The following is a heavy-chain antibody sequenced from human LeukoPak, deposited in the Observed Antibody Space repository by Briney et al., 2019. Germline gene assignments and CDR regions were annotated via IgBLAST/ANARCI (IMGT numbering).Heavy chain of an antibody. CDR2: IYYSGST. CDR1: GGSFSGYY. J-gene: IGHJ4*02. D-gene: IGHD5-18*01. CDR3: ARGGYSYGFKFDY. V-gene: IGHV4-59*01. Sequence: SETLSLTCAVYGGSFSGYYWSWIRQPPGKGLEWIGYIYYSGSTNYNPSLKSRVTISVDTSKSQFSLKLSSVTAADTAVYYCARGGYSYGFKFDYWGQGTLVTVSS.